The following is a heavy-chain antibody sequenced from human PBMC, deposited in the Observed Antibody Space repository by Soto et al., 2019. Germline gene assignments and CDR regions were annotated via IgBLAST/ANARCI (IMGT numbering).Heavy chain of an antibody. CDR1: GFTFSSYG. CDR2: ISYDGSNK. CDR3: AKDRRPNYYYGMEV. V-gene: IGHV3-30*18. J-gene: IGHJ6*02. D-gene: IGHD6-25*01. Sequence: QVQLVESGGGVVQPGRSLRLSCAASGFTFSSYGMHWVRRAPGKGLEWVAVISYDGSNKYYADSVKGRFTISRDNSKNTLYLQMNSLRAEDTAVYYCAKDRRPNYYYGMEVWGQGTTVTVSS.